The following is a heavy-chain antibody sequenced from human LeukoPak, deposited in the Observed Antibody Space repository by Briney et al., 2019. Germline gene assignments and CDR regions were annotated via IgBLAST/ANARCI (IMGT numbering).Heavy chain of an antibody. CDR2: IYSGGST. CDR1: GFTVSSTY. CDR3: ARDLLEWYFDY. D-gene: IGHD3-3*01. Sequence: GGSLRLSCAASGFTVSSTYMSWVRQTPGKGLEWVSVIYSGGSTYYADSVKGRFTISRDNSKNTLYLQMNSLRAEDTAVYYCARDLLEWYFDYWGQGTLVTVSS. J-gene: IGHJ4*02. V-gene: IGHV3-66*01.